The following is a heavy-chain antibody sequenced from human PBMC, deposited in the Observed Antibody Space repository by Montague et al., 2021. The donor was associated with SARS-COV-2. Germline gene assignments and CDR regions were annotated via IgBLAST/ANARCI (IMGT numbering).Heavy chain of an antibody. CDR3: ARLGDGVVPSPILGVGPYYSYYPMAA. Sequence: SETLSLTCAVYGGSFSTYSWSWIRQPPGKGLEWIGEIHHSGSTNYNPSLKSRVTISADTSKNQFSLKLTSVAAADTAVYYCARLGDGVVPSPILGVGPYYSYYPMAAWGKGPTVTAPS. D-gene: IGHD2-2*02. V-gene: IGHV4-34*01. CDR2: IHHSGST. CDR1: GGSFSTYS. J-gene: IGHJ6*03.